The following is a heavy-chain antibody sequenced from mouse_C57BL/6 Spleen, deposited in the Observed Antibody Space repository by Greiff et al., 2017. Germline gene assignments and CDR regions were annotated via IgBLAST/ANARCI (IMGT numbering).Heavy chain of an antibody. J-gene: IGHJ3*01. CDR2: IRGGGST. CDR3: AKRYDGGFAY. D-gene: IGHD2-12*01. CDR1: GFSLTSYG. Sequence: VQLVESGPGLVAPSQSLSITCTVSGFSLTSYGVDWVRQPPGKGLAWLGVIRGGGSTNYNSALRSRLSISENDNKSQVLLKMNSRQNDDTTMYYCAKRYDGGFAYWGQGTLVTVSA. V-gene: IGHV2-9*01.